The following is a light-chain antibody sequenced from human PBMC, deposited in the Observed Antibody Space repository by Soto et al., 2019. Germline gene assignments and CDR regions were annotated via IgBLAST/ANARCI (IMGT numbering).Light chain of an antibody. CDR1: QGISSW. Sequence: DIQMTQSPSSVSASVGDRVTLTCRASQGISSWLAWYQQKPGKAPKLLIYASSSLQSGVPSRFSGSGSGTHFTLTISSLQPEDSATYYCLQSDSFPHTVGQGTKLEMK. J-gene: IGKJ2*01. V-gene: IGKV1-12*01. CDR2: ASS. CDR3: LQSDSFPHT.